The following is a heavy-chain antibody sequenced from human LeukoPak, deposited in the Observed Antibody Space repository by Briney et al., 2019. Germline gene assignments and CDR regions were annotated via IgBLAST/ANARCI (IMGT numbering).Heavy chain of an antibody. CDR1: GDSVSSSSAA. CDR2: TYYRSKWNK. Sequence: SQTLSLTCAISGDSVSSSSAAWNWIRQSPSRGLEWLGRTYYRSKWNKNYAASVKSRITINPDTSKNQLSLQLNSVTPEDTAVYYCARGYMGTTDYWGQGTLVIVSS. J-gene: IGHJ4*02. CDR3: ARGYMGTTDY. D-gene: IGHD1-7*01. V-gene: IGHV6-1*01.